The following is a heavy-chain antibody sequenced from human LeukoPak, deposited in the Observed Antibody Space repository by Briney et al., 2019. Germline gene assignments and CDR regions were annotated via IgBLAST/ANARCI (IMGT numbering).Heavy chain of an antibody. CDR1: GFTFRSYG. CDR3: AKVGDYYDSSGYHNL. Sequence: PGGSLRLSCAASGFTFRSYGMHWVRQAPGKGLEWVAFIRYDGSNKDYADSVKGRFTISRDNSKDTLYLQMNGLRPEDTAVYYCAKVGDYYDSSGYHNLWGQGTLVTVSS. V-gene: IGHV3-30*02. J-gene: IGHJ5*02. D-gene: IGHD3-22*01. CDR2: IRYDGSNK.